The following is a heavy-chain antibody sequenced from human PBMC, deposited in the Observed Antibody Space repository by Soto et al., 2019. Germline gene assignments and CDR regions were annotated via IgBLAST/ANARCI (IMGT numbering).Heavy chain of an antibody. CDR1: GCPFSRAA. CDR3: ANVRRFWELRSLY. Sequence: EVQLLESGGGLVQPGGSLRRSWEASGCPFSRAALSWVGQAPGTGLEGVSAIGVSGDTTYYADSVKGRFTISRDISNNTLYLQMGSLGAEETAVYYCANVRRFWELRSLYWGQGTLVTVSS. CDR2: IGVSGDTT. J-gene: IGHJ4*02. D-gene: IGHD3-10*01. V-gene: IGHV3-23*01.